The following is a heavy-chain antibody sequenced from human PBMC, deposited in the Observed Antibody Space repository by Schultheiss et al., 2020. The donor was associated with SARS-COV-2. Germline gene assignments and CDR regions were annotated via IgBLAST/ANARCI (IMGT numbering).Heavy chain of an antibody. J-gene: IGHJ6*02. CDR2: IYYSGST. CDR3: ARVIAARPGYYYGMDV. D-gene: IGHD6-6*01. CDR1: GGSFSGYY. V-gene: IGHV4-59*08. Sequence: SQTLSLTCAVYGGSFSGYYWSWIRQPPGKGLEWIGYIYYSGSTNYNPSLKSRVTISVDTSKNQFSLKLSSVTAADTAVYYCARVIAARPGYYYGMDVWGQGTTVTVSS.